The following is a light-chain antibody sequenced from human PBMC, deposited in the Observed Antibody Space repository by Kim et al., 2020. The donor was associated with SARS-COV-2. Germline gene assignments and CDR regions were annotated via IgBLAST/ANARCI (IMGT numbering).Light chain of an antibody. J-gene: IGLJ2*01. V-gene: IGLV3-9*01. CDR1: NIGNEL. Sequence: VSLGQTLRITCGGSNIGNELVHWYQQKPGQAPMLVIYRDSNRPSGIPERFSGSNSQNTATLTISRAQAGDEADYYCQVWDSSTAWVFGGGTQLTVL. CDR3: QVWDSSTAWV. CDR2: RDS.